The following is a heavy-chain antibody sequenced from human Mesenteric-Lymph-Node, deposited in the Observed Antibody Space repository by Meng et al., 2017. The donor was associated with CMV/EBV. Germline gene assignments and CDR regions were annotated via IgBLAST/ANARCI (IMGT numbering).Heavy chain of an antibody. V-gene: IGHV1-2*02. CDR3: ARDVIINGESQSFLDH. Sequence: ASVKVSCKTSGYAFTTYYLHWVRQAPGHEVEWMGWLNPSNGGTNYAQKFQGRVTITRDTTINTAYMEFRSLRPDDTAVYYCARDVIINGESQSFLDHWGQGTQVTVSS. D-gene: IGHD2-8*01. J-gene: IGHJ4*02. CDR1: GYAFTTYY. CDR2: LNPSNGGT.